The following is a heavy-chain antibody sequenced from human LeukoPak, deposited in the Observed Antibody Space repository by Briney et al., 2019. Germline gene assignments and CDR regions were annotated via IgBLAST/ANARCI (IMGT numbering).Heavy chain of an antibody. CDR2: ISGSGGST. D-gene: IGHD2-2*01. J-gene: IGHJ3*02. Sequence: GGSLRLSCAASGFTFSSYEMNWVRQAPGKGLEWVSAISGSGGSTYYADSVKGRFTISRDNSKNTLYLQMNSLRAEDTAVYYCAKFKRDIVVVPAAILAFDIWGQGTMVTVSS. CDR1: GFTFSSYE. CDR3: AKFKRDIVVVPAAILAFDI. V-gene: IGHV3-23*01.